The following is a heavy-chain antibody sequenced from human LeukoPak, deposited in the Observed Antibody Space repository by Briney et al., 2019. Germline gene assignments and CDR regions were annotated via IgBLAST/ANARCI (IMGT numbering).Heavy chain of an antibody. CDR2: IIPIFGTA. V-gene: IGHV1-69*01. CDR3: ARDRVAAAGDYYYYGMDV. CDR1: GGTFSSYA. Sequence: SVKVSCKASGGTFSSYAISWVRQAPGQGLEWMGGIIPIFGTANYAQKFQGRVTITADESTSTAYMELSSLRSEDTAVYYCARDRVAAAGDYYYYGMDVWGQGTTVTVSS. J-gene: IGHJ6*02. D-gene: IGHD6-13*01.